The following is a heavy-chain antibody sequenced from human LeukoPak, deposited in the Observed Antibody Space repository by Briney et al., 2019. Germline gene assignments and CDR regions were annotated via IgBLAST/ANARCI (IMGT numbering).Heavy chain of an antibody. D-gene: IGHD4-17*01. V-gene: IGHV3-53*01. CDR3: AKGRNDYGDAALNY. Sequence: GGSLRLSCAASGFTVSSNSMSWVRQAPGKGLEWVSIIYSGGSTSYADSVKGRFTISRDNSKNTLYLQMNSLRAEDTAGYYCAKGRNDYGDAALNYWGQGTLVTVSS. CDR2: IYSGGST. CDR1: GFTVSSNS. J-gene: IGHJ4*02.